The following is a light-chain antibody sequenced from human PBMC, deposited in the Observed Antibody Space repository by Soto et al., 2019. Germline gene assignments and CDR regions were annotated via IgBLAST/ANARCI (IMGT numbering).Light chain of an antibody. Sequence: NFMLTQPHSVSESPGKTVTISCTRSSGSIASNYVQWYQQRPGSSPTTVIYEDNQRPSGVPDRFSGSIDSSSSSASLTISGLKTEDEADYYCQSYDSNNQVFGGGTTVTVL. CDR2: EDN. V-gene: IGLV6-57*01. CDR1: SGSIASNY. J-gene: IGLJ2*01. CDR3: QSYDSNNQV.